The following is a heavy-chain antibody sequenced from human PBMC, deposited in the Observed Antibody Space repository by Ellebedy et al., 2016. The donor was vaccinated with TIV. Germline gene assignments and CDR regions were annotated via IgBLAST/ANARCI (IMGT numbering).Heavy chain of an antibody. CDR2: FDPEDGET. Sequence: AASVKVSCKVSGYILTELSMHWVRQAPGKGLEWMGGFDPEDGETIYAQKFQGRVTMTEDTSTDTAYMELSSLRSEDTAVYYCATRVGFGSGWTIFDYWGQGTLVTVSS. V-gene: IGHV1-24*01. D-gene: IGHD6-19*01. CDR1: GYILTELS. J-gene: IGHJ4*02. CDR3: ATRVGFGSGWTIFDY.